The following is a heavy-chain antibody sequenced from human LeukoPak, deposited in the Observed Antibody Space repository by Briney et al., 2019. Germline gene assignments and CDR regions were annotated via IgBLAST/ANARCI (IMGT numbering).Heavy chain of an antibody. Sequence: SETLSLTCTASGGSISSYYWSWIRQPPGKGLEWIGYIYYSGSTNYNPSLKSRVTISVDTSKNQFSLKLSSVTAADTAVYYCASGDSSGYYYPYYYYGMDVWGQGTTVTVSS. CDR2: IYYSGST. V-gene: IGHV4-59*08. D-gene: IGHD3-22*01. CDR1: GGSISSYY. J-gene: IGHJ6*02. CDR3: ASGDSSGYYYPYYYYGMDV.